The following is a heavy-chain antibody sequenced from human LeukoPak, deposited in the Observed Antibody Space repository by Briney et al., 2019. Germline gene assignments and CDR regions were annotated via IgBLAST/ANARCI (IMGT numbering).Heavy chain of an antibody. Sequence: GGSLRLSCAASGFTFSNYAMTWVRQAPGKGLEWVSYISSSSSTIYYADSVKGRFTISRDNAKNSLYLQMNSLRAEDTAVYYCARDRAWVAVAVNTPDCWGQGTLVTVSS. V-gene: IGHV3-48*04. CDR1: GFTFSNYA. CDR3: ARDRAWVAVAVNTPDC. J-gene: IGHJ4*02. CDR2: ISSSSSTI. D-gene: IGHD6-19*01.